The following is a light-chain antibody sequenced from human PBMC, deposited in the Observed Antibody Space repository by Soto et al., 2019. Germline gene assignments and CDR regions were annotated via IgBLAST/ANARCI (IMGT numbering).Light chain of an antibody. Sequence: QSVLTQPPSVSAAPGQKVTISCSGSSSNIGNFYVSWYQHLPGTAPKLLIYEVSNRPSGVSHRFSGSKSGNTASLSISGLQAEDEADYYCYSFTSGNTLDVFGTGTKVTVL. CDR3: YSFTSGNTLDV. V-gene: IGLV2-14*01. CDR1: SSNIGNFY. CDR2: EVS. J-gene: IGLJ1*01.